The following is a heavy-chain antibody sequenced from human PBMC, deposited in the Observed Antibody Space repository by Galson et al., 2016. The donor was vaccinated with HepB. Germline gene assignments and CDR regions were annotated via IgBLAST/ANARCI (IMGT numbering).Heavy chain of an antibody. Sequence: SVKVSCKVSGYTVSDLSMHWVRQAPGKGLEWMGGFRPEDGERIYAQKFQGRVTMTEDTSTDTAYMELSSLRSEDTAVYYCATDHRVLRMPLFDNWGQGTLVTVSS. CDR3: ATDHRVLRMPLFDN. CDR1: GYTVSDLS. D-gene: IGHD2/OR15-2a*01. CDR2: FRPEDGER. J-gene: IGHJ4*02. V-gene: IGHV1-24*01.